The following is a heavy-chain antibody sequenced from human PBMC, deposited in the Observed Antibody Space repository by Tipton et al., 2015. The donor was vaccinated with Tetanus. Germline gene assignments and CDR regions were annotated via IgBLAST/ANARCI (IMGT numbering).Heavy chain of an antibody. CDR2: FSATGGYK. CDR1: GFTFSSYT. Sequence: SLRLSCAASGFTFSSYTMNWVRQPPGKGLEWVSSFSATGGYKYYADSVKGRFTISRDNSKNTMCLQMNSLRAEDTAVYYCTKDVGIVLFDYWGQGTLVTVSS. J-gene: IGHJ4*02. D-gene: IGHD2-8*01. CDR3: TKDVGIVLFDY. V-gene: IGHV3-23*01.